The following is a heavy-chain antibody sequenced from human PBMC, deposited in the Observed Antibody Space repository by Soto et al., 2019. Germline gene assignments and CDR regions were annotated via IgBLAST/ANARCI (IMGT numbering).Heavy chain of an antibody. Sequence: VQLVESGGGVVQPGRSLTLSCAASGFSLSSYGMHWVRQAPGKGLEWVAVISYAGVNKLYADSVKGRFTISRDSSKNTLYLQMNSLRAEDTAVYYCAKLSVAGIWGPFDHWGQGALVTVSS. J-gene: IGHJ4*02. CDR1: GFSLSSYG. D-gene: IGHD6-19*01. V-gene: IGHV3-30*18. CDR2: ISYAGVNK. CDR3: AKLSVAGIWGPFDH.